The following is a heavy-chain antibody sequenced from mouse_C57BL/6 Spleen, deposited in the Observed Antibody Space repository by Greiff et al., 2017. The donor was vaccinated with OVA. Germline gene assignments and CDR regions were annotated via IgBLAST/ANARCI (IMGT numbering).Heavy chain of an antibody. D-gene: IGHD1-1*01. Sequence: QVQLKESGAELARPGASVKLSCKASGYTFTSYGISWVKQRTGQGLEWIGEIYPRSGNTYYNEKFKGKATLTADKSSSTAYMELRSLTSEDSAVYFCAKPRGSSLWFAYWGQGTLVTVSA. CDR1: GYTFTSYG. V-gene: IGHV1-81*01. J-gene: IGHJ3*01. CDR2: IYPRSGNT. CDR3: AKPRGSSLWFAY.